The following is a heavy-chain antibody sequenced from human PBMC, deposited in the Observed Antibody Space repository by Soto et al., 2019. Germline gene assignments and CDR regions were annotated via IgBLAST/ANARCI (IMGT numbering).Heavy chain of an antibody. CDR2: MSPNGDNQ. D-gene: IGHD3-22*01. J-gene: IGHJ4*02. CDR3: ASGAAFYYDTSRY. V-gene: IGHV3-30-3*01. CDR1: GFSFSIHA. Sequence: QVELVESGGGVVQSGGSLRLSCAAPGFSFSIHALHWIRQAPGEGLEWVAVMSPNGDNQYYADSVKGRFTTSRDTSKSTLSLQMTSLRPEDTAVYYCASGAAFYYDTSRYWGQGTLVTVSS.